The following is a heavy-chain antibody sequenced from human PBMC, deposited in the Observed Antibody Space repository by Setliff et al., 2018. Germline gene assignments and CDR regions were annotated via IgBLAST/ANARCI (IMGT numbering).Heavy chain of an antibody. CDR1: GYSFSNFW. J-gene: IGHJ4*02. CDR3: ARGLVGATYPVYFDY. CDR2: IYPGDSHT. V-gene: IGHV5-51*01. Sequence: PGASLKISCKGSGYSFSNFWIGWVRQMPGKGLEWMGIIYPGDSHTRYSPSFQGQVTMSADKSINTAYLQWSNLKASDTAIYYCARGLVGATYPVYFDYWGQGARGTV. D-gene: IGHD1-26*01.